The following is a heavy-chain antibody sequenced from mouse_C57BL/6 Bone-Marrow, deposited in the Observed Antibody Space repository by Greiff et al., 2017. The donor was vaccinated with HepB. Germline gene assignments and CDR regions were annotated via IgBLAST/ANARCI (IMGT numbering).Heavy chain of an antibody. J-gene: IGHJ4*01. D-gene: IGHD3-2*02. CDR3: AGGGQLRPKTFYYYAMDY. CDR1: GFPITSGYY. Sequence: VQLVESGPGLVKPSQSLFLTCSITGFPITSGYYWIWIRQSPGKPLEWMGYITHSGETFYNPSLQSPLSITSETSKNQFFLQLNSVTTEDTAMYYCAGGGQLRPKTFYYYAMDYWGQGTSVTVSS. V-gene: IGHV12-3*01. CDR2: ITHSGET.